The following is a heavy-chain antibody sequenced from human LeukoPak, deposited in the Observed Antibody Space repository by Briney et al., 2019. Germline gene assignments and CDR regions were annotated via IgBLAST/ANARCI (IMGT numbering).Heavy chain of an antibody. D-gene: IGHD3-3*01. J-gene: IGHJ6*03. CDR3: ARGTYDFWSGFYYYYYMDV. CDR2: IYTSGST. V-gene: IGHV4-61*02. CDR1: GGSISSGSYY. Sequence: PSETLSLTCTVSGGSISSGSYYWSWIRQPAGKGLEWIGRIYTSGSTNYNPSLKSRVTISVDTSKNQFSLKLSSVTAADTAVYYCARGTYDFWSGFYYYYYMDVWGKGTTVTVSS.